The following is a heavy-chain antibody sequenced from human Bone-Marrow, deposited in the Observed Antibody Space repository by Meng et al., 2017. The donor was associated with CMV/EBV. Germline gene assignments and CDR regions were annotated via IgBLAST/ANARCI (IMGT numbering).Heavy chain of an antibody. Sequence: GSLRLSCTVSGGSISSYYWSWIRQPPGKGLEWIGYIYYSGSTNYNPSLKSRVTISVDTSKNQFSLKLSSVTAADTAVYYCVRDLFPGYSNSPLGYWGQGTRVTGYS. V-gene: IGHV4-59*01. CDR1: GGSISSYY. D-gene: IGHD6-13*01. CDR3: VRDLFPGYSNSPLGY. J-gene: IGHJ4*02. CDR2: IYYSGST.